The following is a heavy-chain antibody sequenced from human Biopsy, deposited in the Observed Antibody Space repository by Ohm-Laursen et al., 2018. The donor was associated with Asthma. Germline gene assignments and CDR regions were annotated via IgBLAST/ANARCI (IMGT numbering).Heavy chain of an antibody. CDR2: VYWTGST. J-gene: IGHJ4*02. CDR3: VRAVRNEQWLAPFDY. Sequence: SDTLSRTWSVFGGSISSFYWSWIRRSPEKGLEWMGYVYWTGSTNYNPSLKSRITMSVDTSKNQMFLELTSVTAADTVIYYCVRAVRNEQWLAPFDYWGQGKPVTVSS. CDR1: GGSISSFY. V-gene: IGHV4-59*07. D-gene: IGHD6-19*01.